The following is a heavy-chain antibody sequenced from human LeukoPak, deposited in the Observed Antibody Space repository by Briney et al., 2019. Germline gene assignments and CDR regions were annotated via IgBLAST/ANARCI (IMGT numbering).Heavy chain of an antibody. J-gene: IGHJ6*03. D-gene: IGHD1-1*01. Sequence: GGSLRLSCAASGFTFSDYYMSWIRQAPGKGLEWVSYIRSSVGAIFYADSVKGRFTISTDNDKKSMYVQMNSLTTADTAVYYCARDPTGHYYYYYYMDVWGKGTTVTVSS. CDR1: GFTFSDYY. CDR2: IRSSVGAI. CDR3: ARDPTGHYYYYYYMDV. V-gene: IGHV3-11*04.